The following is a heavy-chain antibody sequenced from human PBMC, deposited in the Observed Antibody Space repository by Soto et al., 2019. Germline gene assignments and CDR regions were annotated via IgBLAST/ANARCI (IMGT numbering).Heavy chain of an antibody. V-gene: IGHV3-64*01. Sequence: PGGSLRLSCAASGFTFSSYAMHWVHQAPGKGLEYVSAISSNGGSTYYANSVKGRFTISRDNSKNTLYLQMGSLRAEDMAVYYCARSLDGDYAYMDVWGKGTTVTVSS. J-gene: IGHJ6*03. CDR3: ARSLDGDYAYMDV. CDR2: ISSNGGST. D-gene: IGHD4-17*01. CDR1: GFTFSSYA.